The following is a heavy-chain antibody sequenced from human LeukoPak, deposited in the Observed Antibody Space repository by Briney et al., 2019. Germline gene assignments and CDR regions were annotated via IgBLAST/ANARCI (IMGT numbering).Heavy chain of an antibody. CDR3: ARWGPSKTPPDYYYCMDV. Sequence: GGSLRLSCAASGFTFSSYGMHWVRQAPGKGLEWVAVIWYDGSNKYYADSVKGRFTISRDNSKNTLYLQMNSLRAEDTAVYYCARWGPSKTPPDYYYCMDVWGKGTTVTVSS. CDR1: GFTFSSYG. J-gene: IGHJ6*03. V-gene: IGHV3-33*01. D-gene: IGHD1-26*01. CDR2: IWYDGSNK.